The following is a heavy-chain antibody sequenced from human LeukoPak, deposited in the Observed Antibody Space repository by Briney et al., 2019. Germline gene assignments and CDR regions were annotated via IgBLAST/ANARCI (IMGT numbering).Heavy chain of an antibody. Sequence: SETLSLTCTVSGGSISSYYWSWIRQPAGKGLEWIGRIYTSGSTNYNPSLKSRVTMSVGTSKSQFSLTLTSVTAADTALYYCARAGRWEGRPHAFDIWGQGTMVTVSS. CDR3: ARAGRWEGRPHAFDI. V-gene: IGHV4-4*07. CDR1: GGSISSYY. D-gene: IGHD1-26*01. CDR2: IYTSGST. J-gene: IGHJ3*02.